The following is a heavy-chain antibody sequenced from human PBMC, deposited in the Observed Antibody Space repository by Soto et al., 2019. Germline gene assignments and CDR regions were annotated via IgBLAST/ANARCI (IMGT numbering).Heavy chain of an antibody. CDR2: ISSSSSYI. D-gene: IGHD1-26*01. CDR1: GFTFSSYS. CDR3: ARDRGGRTLYGMDV. Sequence: GGSLRLSCAASGFTFSSYSMNWVRQAPGKGLEWVSSISSSSSYIYYADSVKGRFTISRDNAKNSLYLQMNSLRAEDTAVYYCARDRGGRTLYGMDVWGQGTTVTVSS. J-gene: IGHJ6*02. V-gene: IGHV3-21*01.